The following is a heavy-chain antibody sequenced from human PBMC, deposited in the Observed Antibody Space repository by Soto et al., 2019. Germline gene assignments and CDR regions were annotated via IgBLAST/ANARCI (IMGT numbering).Heavy chain of an antibody. CDR2: IIPIFGTA. D-gene: IGHD6-19*01. J-gene: IGHJ4*02. CDR3: ARVQMDSSGWYLWSLVY. Sequence: SVKVSCKASGGTFSSYAISWVRQAPGQGLEWMGGIIPIFGTANYAQKFQGRVTITADESTSTAYMELSSLRSEDTAVYYCARVQMDSSGWYLWSLVYWGRGTLVTVAS. V-gene: IGHV1-69*13. CDR1: GGTFSSYA.